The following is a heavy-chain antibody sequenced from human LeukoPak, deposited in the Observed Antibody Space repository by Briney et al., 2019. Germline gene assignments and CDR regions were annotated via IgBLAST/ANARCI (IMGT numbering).Heavy chain of an antibody. J-gene: IGHJ6*03. D-gene: IGHD5-18*01. CDR2: ISYDASNK. Sequence: GGSLRLSCAASGFTFSSYAMHWVRQVPGKGLEWVAVISYDASNKNYADSVKGRSTISRDNSKNTLYLQMNSLRTEDTAVYYCAKGLKTAVGPYKGYHYYMDVWGKGTTVTVSS. CDR3: AKGLKTAVGPYKGYHYYMDV. CDR1: GFTFSSYA. V-gene: IGHV3-30-3*01.